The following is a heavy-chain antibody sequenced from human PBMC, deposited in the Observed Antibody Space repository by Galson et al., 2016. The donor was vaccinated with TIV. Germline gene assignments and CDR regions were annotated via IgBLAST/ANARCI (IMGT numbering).Heavy chain of an antibody. CDR2: IKSKSDGGTI. Sequence: SLRLSCAASGFSFSNAWMNWVRQAPGKGLEWVGRIKSKSDGGTIDYAAPVKDRFTISRDDSENTLYLQMNSLISEDTAVYYCTREGGSGYDLQQFDYWGQGTLVTVSS. CDR3: TREGGSGYDLQQFDY. CDR1: GFSFSNAW. D-gene: IGHD3-22*01. V-gene: IGHV3-15*01. J-gene: IGHJ4*02.